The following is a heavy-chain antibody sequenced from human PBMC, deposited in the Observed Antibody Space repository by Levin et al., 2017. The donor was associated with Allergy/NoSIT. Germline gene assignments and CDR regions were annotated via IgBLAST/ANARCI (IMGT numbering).Heavy chain of an antibody. D-gene: IGHD6-13*01. CDR1: GYTFTSYA. CDR2: INAGNGNT. V-gene: IGHV1-3*01. J-gene: IGHJ2*01. CDR3: ARGGYSSSWYYRYFDL. Sequence: GESLKISCKASGYTFTSYAMHWVRQAPGQRLEWMGWINAGNGNTKYSQKFQGRVTITRDTSASTAYMELSSLRSEDTAVYYCARGGYSSSWYYRYFDLWGRGTLVTVSS.